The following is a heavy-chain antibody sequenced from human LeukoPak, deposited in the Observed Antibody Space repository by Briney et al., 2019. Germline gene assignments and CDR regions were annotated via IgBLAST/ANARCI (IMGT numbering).Heavy chain of an antibody. D-gene: IGHD2-15*01. CDR1: GFTFDEHA. CDR3: VKGHCSSSSCFPNYYYYMDV. Sequence: GGSLRLSCAGSGFTFDEHAMHWVRQAPGKGLEWVSGISWNSGSIAYADSVKGRFTISRDNAKNLLFLQMSSLSAADTALYYCVKGHCSSSSCFPNYYYYMDVWGTGTTVTVSS. V-gene: IGHV3-9*01. CDR2: ISWNSGSI. J-gene: IGHJ6*03.